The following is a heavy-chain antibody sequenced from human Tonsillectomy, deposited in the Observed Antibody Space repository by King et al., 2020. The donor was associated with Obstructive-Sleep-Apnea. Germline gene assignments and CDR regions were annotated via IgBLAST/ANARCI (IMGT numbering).Heavy chain of an antibody. CDR2: ISFDGSKI. J-gene: IGHJ4*02. CDR1: GLTFSRND. CDR3: ARERSRYYFDF. V-gene: IGHV3-30*03. D-gene: IGHD3-3*01. Sequence: VQLVESGGGGVQPGRSLRLSCAASGLTFSRNDFPWLRQAPGKGLEWVTSISFDGSKIFYLDSVKGRFTVSRDNSKNTLYLQMNSLRPEDTALYYCARERSRYYFDFWGQGTLVTVSS.